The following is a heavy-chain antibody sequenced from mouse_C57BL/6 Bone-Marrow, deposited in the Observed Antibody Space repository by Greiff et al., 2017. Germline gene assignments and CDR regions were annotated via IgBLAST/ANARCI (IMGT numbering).Heavy chain of an antibody. CDR1: GYTFTSYG. Sequence: QVQLQQSGAELARPGASVKLSCKASGYTFTSYGISWVKQRPGQGLEWIGEINPRSGNTYYNEKFKGKATLTADKSSSTAYMELRSLTSEDSAVYFGVRSGSRGCWFAYWGQGTSVTVSA. D-gene: IGHD1-1*01. J-gene: IGHJ3*01. CDR3: VRSGSRGCWFAY. CDR2: INPRSGNT. V-gene: IGHV1-81*01.